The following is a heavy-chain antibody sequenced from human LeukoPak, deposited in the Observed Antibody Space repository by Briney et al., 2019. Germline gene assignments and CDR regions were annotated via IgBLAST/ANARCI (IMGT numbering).Heavy chain of an antibody. J-gene: IGHJ3*02. CDR1: GGSISSGGYY. D-gene: IGHD3-10*01. Sequence: PSETLSLTCTVSGGSISSGGYYWSWIRQHPGKGLEWIGYIYYSGSTYYNPSHKSRVTISVDTSKNQFSLKLSSVTAADTAVYYCARDRITMVRGVIWHDAFDIWGQGTMVTVSS. CDR3: ARDRITMVRGVIWHDAFDI. CDR2: IYYSGST. V-gene: IGHV4-31*03.